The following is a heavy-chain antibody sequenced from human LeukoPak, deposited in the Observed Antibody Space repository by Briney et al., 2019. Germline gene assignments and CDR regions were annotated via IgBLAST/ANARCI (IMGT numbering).Heavy chain of an antibody. D-gene: IGHD3-16*01. CDR1: GFAFSSYS. J-gene: IGHJ4*02. CDR3: AKVSRGYYDSVWGSYVDY. CDR2: MSGSGGST. Sequence: GGSLRLSCAASGFAFSSYSMNWVRQAPGKGLEWVSGMSGSGGSTCHADSVKGRFTISRDNSKNTLYLQMDSLRAEDTAVYYCAKVSRGYYDSVWGSYVDYWGQGTLVSVSS. V-gene: IGHV3-23*01.